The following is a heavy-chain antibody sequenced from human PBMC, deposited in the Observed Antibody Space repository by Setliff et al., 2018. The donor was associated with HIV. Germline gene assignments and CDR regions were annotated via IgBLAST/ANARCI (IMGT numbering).Heavy chain of an antibody. CDR2: MSPKSGYT. Sequence: ASVKVSCKASGYRFNTYGISWVRQAPGQGLEWMGWMSPKSGYTDYAQKFQGRVTMTRNTSINTVYMELSSLKSEDTAVYYCARVDSGSYY. J-gene: IGHJ6*03. CDR1: GYRFNTYG. V-gene: IGHV1-8*02. CDR3: ARVDSGSYY. D-gene: IGHD1-26*01.